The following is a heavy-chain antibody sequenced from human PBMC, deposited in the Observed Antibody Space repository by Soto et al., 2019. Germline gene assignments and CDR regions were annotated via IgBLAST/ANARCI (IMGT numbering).Heavy chain of an antibody. CDR2: IIPIIRVT. CDR3: ARESLGAKGADH. CDR1: GDTFNSYL. Sequence: QVQLVQSGAEVKRPGSSVKVSCESSGDTFNSYLISWVRQAPGQGLEWMGGIIPIIRVTHYAQRFQGRVTISALSSTGTAYMESTNLGFEDTALYFCARESLGAKGADHWGQGTLVTVSS. D-gene: IGHD7-27*01. V-gene: IGHV1-69*17. J-gene: IGHJ4*02.